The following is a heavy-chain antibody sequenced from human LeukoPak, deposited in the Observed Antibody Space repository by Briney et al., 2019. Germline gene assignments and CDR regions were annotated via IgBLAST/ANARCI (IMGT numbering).Heavy chain of an antibody. J-gene: IGHJ4*02. CDR3: ARLRYDSSGRFFDN. CDR1: GFTFSSNW. CDR2: INSDGRST. V-gene: IGHV3-74*01. Sequence: GGSLRLSCAASGFTFSSNWMHWVRQAPGKGLVWVSRINSDGRSTSYADSVKGRFAISRDNAKNTLYLQMNSLRAEDTAVYYCARLRYDSSGRFFDNWGQGTLVTVSS. D-gene: IGHD3-22*01.